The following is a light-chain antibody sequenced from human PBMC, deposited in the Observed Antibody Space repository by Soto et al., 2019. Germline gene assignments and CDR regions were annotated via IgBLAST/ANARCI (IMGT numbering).Light chain of an antibody. CDR3: QQCISYPFT. V-gene: IGKV1-5*03. CDR1: QSVSRW. CDR2: KAS. J-gene: IGKJ2*01. Sequence: DIQMTQSPSTLSASVGDRVTITCRASQSVSRWLAWYKQKPGEAPKLLIYKASNLESGVSSRFSGSGSGTEFTLTISSLQPDDSATYYCQQCISYPFTFGQGTKGDIK.